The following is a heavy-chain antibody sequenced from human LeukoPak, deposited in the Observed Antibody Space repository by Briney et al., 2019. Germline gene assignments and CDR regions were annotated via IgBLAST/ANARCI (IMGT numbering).Heavy chain of an antibody. D-gene: IGHD3-10*01. Sequence: SETLSLTCTVSGGSISSYYWSWIRQPPGKGLEWIGYIYYSGSTNYNPSLKSRVTISVDTSKNQFSLKLRSVTAADTAVYYCARGGVGYMWFGELWAFDIWGQGTMVTVSS. CDR3: ARGGVGYMWFGELWAFDI. J-gene: IGHJ3*02. CDR1: GGSISSYY. V-gene: IGHV4-59*01. CDR2: IYYSGST.